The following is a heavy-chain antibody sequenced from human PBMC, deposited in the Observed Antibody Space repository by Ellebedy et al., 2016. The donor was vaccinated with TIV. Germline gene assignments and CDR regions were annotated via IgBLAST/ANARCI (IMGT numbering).Heavy chain of an antibody. CDR1: GFTFSSYA. Sequence: GGSLRLSXAASGFTFSSYAMHWVRQAPGKGLEWVAVISYDGSNKYYADSVKGRFTISRDNSKNTLYLQMNSLRAEDTAVYYCARAEARHSRPEPLDYWGQGTLVTVSS. V-gene: IGHV3-30-3*01. D-gene: IGHD6-6*01. J-gene: IGHJ4*02. CDR3: ARAEARHSRPEPLDY. CDR2: ISYDGSNK.